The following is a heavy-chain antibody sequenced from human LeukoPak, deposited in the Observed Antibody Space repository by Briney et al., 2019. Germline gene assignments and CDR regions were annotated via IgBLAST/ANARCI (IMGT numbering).Heavy chain of an antibody. D-gene: IGHD3-16*02. CDR1: GFTVSNNY. CDR3: AKDGRPGFGGVIVGY. J-gene: IGHJ4*02. CDR2: IYSGGST. V-gene: IGHV3-53*01. Sequence: GGSLRLSCVASGFTVSNNYISWVRQAPGKGLEWVSIIYSGGSTYNADSVKGRFTISRDNSKNTLYLQMNSLRAEDTAVYYCAKDGRPGFGGVIVGYWGQGTLVTVSS.